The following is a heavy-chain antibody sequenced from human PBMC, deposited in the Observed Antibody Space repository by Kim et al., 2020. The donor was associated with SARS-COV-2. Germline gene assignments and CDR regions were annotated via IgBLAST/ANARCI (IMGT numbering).Heavy chain of an antibody. CDR3: ARDPAGDCWRGYFYYYG. D-gene: IGHD3-3*01. V-gene: IGHV3-48*01. CDR1: GFTFSSYS. CDR2: ITSSSSTK. Sequence: GGSLRLSCAASGFTFSSYSMNWVRQAPGKGLEWVSFITSSSSTKYYADSVKGRFTISRDNAKKKLYLQMNSLRAEDTAVYYCARDPAGDCWRGYFYYYG. J-gene: IGHJ6*01.